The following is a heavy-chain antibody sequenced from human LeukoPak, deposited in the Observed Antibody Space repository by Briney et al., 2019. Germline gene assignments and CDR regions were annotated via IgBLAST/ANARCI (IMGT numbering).Heavy chain of an antibody. CDR1: GGSISSYY. J-gene: IGHJ6*02. CDR2: INHSGST. V-gene: IGHV4-34*01. D-gene: IGHD3-3*01. Sequence: SETLSLTCAVYGGSISSYYWSWIRQPPGKGLEWIGEINHSGSTNYNPSLKSRVTISVDTSKNQFSLKLSSVTAADTAVYYCARGRKITISAEYYYYGMDVWGQGTTVTVSS. CDR3: ARGRKITISAEYYYYGMDV.